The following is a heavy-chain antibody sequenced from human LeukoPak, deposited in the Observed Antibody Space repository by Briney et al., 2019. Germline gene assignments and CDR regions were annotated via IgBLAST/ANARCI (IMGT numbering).Heavy chain of an antibody. CDR3: ARDWGAAGLWDY. V-gene: IGHV3-7*05. CDR1: GLTFSNYW. CDR2: IKEDVSEK. Sequence: GGSLRLSWASAGLTFSNYWTSWVRQAPGKGLEWVANIKEDVSEKDYVDSVKGRFTISRDNAKTSLYLQMNSLRAEDTAIYYCARDWGAAGLWDYWGQGTLVTVSS. J-gene: IGHJ4*02. D-gene: IGHD6-13*01.